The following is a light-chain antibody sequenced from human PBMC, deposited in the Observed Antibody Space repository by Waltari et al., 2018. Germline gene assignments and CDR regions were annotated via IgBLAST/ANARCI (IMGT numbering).Light chain of an antibody. V-gene: IGLV2-14*01. CDR2: EVS. Sequence: QAALTQPASVSGSLGQSITISYTGTDSARGDGDSVTWYQQFPGEAPSLIIYEVSNRPSRISSRFYGSKSANTASLTISGLQPDDEADYFCCSHTGIDTWVFGGGTTLTVL. CDR3: CSHTGIDTWV. J-gene: IGLJ3*02. CDR1: DSARGDGDS.